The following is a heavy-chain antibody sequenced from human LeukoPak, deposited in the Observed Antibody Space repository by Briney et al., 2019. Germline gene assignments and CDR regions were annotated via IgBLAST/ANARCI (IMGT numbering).Heavy chain of an antibody. V-gene: IGHV3-21*01. J-gene: IGHJ4*02. Sequence: KPGGSLRLSCAASGFTFSSYSMNWVRQAPGKGLEWVSSISSSSSYIYYADSVKGRFTISRDNAKNSLYLQMNSLRAEDTAVYYCARDFTRYDFWSGEFASYWGQGTLVTVPS. CDR1: GFTFSSYS. CDR3: ARDFTRYDFWSGEFASY. D-gene: IGHD3-3*01. CDR2: ISSSSSYI.